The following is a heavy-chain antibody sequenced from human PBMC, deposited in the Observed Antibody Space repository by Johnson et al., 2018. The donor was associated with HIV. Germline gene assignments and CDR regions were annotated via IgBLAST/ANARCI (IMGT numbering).Heavy chain of an antibody. Sequence: EQLVESGGGLVQPGGSLRLSCAASGFTFSSYWMSWVRQAPGKGLEWVANIKQGGSEKYFVDALKGRFIISRDNAKNSLYLQMNSLRAEDTAVYYCATLNGHAFDIWGQGTMVTVSS. V-gene: IGHV3-7*05. CDR3: ATLNGHAFDI. J-gene: IGHJ3*02. CDR2: IKQGGSEK. CDR1: GFTFSSYW.